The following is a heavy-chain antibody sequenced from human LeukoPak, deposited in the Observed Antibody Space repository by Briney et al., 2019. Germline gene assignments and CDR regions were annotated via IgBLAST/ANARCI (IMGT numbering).Heavy chain of an antibody. D-gene: IGHD6-19*01. J-gene: IGHJ4*02. CDR2: IIPIFGTA. V-gene: IGHV1-69*05. CDR3: ARAYSSGWYPDY. CDR1: GGTFSSYA. Sequence: SVKVSCKASGGTFSSYAISWVRQAPGQGLELMGRIIPIFGTANYAQKFQGRVTITTDESTSTAYMELSSLRSEDTAVYYCARAYSSGWYPDYWGQGTLVTVSS.